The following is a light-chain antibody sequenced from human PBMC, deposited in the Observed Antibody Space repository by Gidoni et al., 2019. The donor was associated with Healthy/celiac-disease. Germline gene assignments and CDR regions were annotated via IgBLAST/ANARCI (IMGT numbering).Light chain of an antibody. CDR2: GAS. Sequence: EIVMTQSPATLSVSPGERATLSCWASQSVSSNLAWYQQKPGQAPRLLIYGASTRATGIPARFSGSGSGTEFTLTISSLQSEDFAVYCCQQYNNWPPYTFGQGTKLEIK. CDR1: QSVSSN. J-gene: IGKJ2*01. V-gene: IGKV3-15*01. CDR3: QQYNNWPPYT.